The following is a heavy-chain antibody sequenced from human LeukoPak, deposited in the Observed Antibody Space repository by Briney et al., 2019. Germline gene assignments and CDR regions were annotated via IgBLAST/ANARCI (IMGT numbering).Heavy chain of an antibody. D-gene: IGHD3-22*01. V-gene: IGHV1-2*06. J-gene: IGHJ4*02. CDR3: ARDSHYYYDSSGYHDY. Sequence: ASVKVSCKASGYTFTGYYMHWVRQAPGQGLEWMGRINPNSGGTNYAQKFRGRVTMTRDTSISTAYMELSRLRSDDTAVYYCARDSHYYYDSSGYHDYWGQGTLVTVSS. CDR2: INPNSGGT. CDR1: GYTFTGYY.